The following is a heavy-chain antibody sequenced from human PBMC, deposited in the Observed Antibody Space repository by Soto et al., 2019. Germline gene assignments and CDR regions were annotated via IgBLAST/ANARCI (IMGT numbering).Heavy chain of an antibody. Sequence: PGRSLRLSCAAPGFLFENFGMSWVRQAAGEGLEWISSISGSGFKKYYADSVNGRFNISRDNSKSTVYLQMNSLRAEDTAVYYCARSYYDFCSSPGYWGQGTLVTVSS. V-gene: IGHV3-23*01. J-gene: IGHJ4*02. CDR1: GFLFENFG. D-gene: IGHD3-3*01. CDR2: ISGSGFKK. CDR3: ARSYYDFCSSPGY.